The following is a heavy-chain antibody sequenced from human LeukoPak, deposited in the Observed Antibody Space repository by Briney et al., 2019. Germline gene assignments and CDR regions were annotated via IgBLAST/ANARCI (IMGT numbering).Heavy chain of an antibody. J-gene: IGHJ4*02. CDR3: ARLGDY. D-gene: IGHD3-16*01. Sequence: GGSLRLSYAASGFTFSNYGIHWVRQAPGKGLEWVAFIRYDGSNKYYADSVKGRFSISRDNSKNTVYLQMNSLRAEDTAVYYCARLGDYWGQGTLVTVSS. V-gene: IGHV3-30*02. CDR1: GFTFSNYG. CDR2: IRYDGSNK.